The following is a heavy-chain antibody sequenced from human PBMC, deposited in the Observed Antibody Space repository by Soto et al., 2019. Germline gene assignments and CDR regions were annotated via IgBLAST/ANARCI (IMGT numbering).Heavy chain of an antibody. D-gene: IGHD6-13*01. CDR1: VGSISISRYC. CDR2: IYYSGST. CDR3: AGTIEAPGPFDY. V-gene: IGHV4-39*01. Sequence: PSETLSLTSIFSVGSISISRYCWGWIRQPPGKGREWIGSIYYSGSTYYNPSLKSRVTISVDTSKNQFSLKLSSVTAADTAVYYCAGTIEAPGPFDYWGQGTMVTVSS. J-gene: IGHJ4*02.